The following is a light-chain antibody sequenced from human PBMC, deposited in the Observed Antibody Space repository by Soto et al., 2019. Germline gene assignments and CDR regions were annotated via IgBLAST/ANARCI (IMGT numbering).Light chain of an antibody. Sequence: QAVVTQPPSISATPGQKVTISCSGSRSNIENNYVSWYQQLPGTAPKLLIYDNSERPSGIPDRFSGSKSGTSATLGITGLQTGDEADYYCGTWDSSLSAGVFGTGTKLTVL. CDR2: DNS. J-gene: IGLJ1*01. CDR3: GTWDSSLSAGV. V-gene: IGLV1-51*01. CDR1: RSNIENNY.